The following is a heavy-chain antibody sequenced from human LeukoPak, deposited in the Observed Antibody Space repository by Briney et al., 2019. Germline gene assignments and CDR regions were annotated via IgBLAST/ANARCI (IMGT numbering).Heavy chain of an antibody. CDR2: IYYSGST. CDR3: ARHEGDTSGSYMYNWFDP. D-gene: IGHD3-22*01. CDR1: SGSISTYF. J-gene: IGHJ5*02. Sequence: SETLSLTCTVSSGSISTYFWSWIRQPPGKGLEWIGYIYYSGSTNYNPSLKSRVTISVDTSKNQVSLKLSSVTAADTAVYYCARHEGDTSGSYMYNWFDPWGQGTLVTVSS. V-gene: IGHV4-59*08.